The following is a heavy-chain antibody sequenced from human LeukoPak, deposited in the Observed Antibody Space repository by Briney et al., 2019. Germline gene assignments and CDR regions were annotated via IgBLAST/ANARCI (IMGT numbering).Heavy chain of an antibody. D-gene: IGHD2-2*01. CDR1: GGSIGTGSCY. CDR2: IYTNGRT. CDR3: AIDQPSLGSCIPMI. V-gene: IGHV4-61*09. Sequence: SETLSLTCTVSGGSIGTGSCYWSWIRQPAGKGLEWIGHIYTNGRTNYNPSLKSRVTISVATSKSQFSLNLSSVTAAATAVYYCAIDQPSLGSCIPMICGQGTLVTVSS. J-gene: IGHJ4*02.